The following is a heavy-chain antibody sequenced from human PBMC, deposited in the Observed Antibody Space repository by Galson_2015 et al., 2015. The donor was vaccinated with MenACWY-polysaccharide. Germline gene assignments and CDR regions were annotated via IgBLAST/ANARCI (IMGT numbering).Heavy chain of an antibody. V-gene: IGHV3-23*01. CDR2: ISGSGNSA. CDR1: EFTFRSYP. D-gene: IGHD2-21*01. Sequence: SLRLSCAASEFTFRSYPMNWVRQTPGKGLEWVSGISGSGNSAFYADSVRGRFTISRDNSKNTLYLQMNSLRADDTALYYCVKSGGDGVTVFATVPTAPESWGQGTLVTVSS. J-gene: IGHJ4*02. CDR3: VKSGGDGVTVFATVPTAPES.